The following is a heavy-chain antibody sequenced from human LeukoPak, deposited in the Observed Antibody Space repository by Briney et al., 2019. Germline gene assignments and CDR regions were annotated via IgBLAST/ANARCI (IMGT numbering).Heavy chain of an antibody. D-gene: IGHD6-19*01. CDR3: ARESIGVVGTSLLDY. J-gene: IGHJ4*02. CDR2: IYTSGKT. Sequence: SETLSLTCPVSGASITSGSYYWIWIRQAAGRGPEWIGRIYTSGKTYYHPSLQSRVTISLDTSKNQISLRLDSVTATDTAVFYCARESIGVVGTSLLDYWGQGTLVTVSS. V-gene: IGHV4-61*02. CDR1: GASITSGSYY.